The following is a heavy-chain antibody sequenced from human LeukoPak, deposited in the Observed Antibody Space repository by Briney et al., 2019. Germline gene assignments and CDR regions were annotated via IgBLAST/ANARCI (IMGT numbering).Heavy chain of an antibody. CDR2: IYISGST. CDR1: GGSISSYY. J-gene: IGHJ4*02. Sequence: PSETLSLTCTVSGGSISSYYWSWIRQPAGKGLEWIGRIYISGSTNYNPSLKSRVTMSVDTSKNQFSLNLSSVTAADTAVYYCARELGSSTSRPIGYWGQGTLVTVSS. D-gene: IGHD2-2*01. V-gene: IGHV4-4*07. CDR3: ARELGSSTSRPIGY.